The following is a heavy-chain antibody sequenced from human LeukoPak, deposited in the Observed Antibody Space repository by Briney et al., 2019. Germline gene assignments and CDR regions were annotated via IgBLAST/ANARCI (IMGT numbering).Heavy chain of an antibody. CDR1: GGTFISYA. CDR3: ARGTSRWLQYYDAFDI. Sequence: SVKVSCKASGGTFISYAISWVRQAPGQGLEWMGGIIPIFGTANYAQKFQGRVTITTDESTSTAYMELSSLRSEDTAVYYCARGTSRWLQYYDAFDIWGQGTMVTVSS. J-gene: IGHJ3*02. D-gene: IGHD5-24*01. V-gene: IGHV1-69*05. CDR2: IIPIFGTA.